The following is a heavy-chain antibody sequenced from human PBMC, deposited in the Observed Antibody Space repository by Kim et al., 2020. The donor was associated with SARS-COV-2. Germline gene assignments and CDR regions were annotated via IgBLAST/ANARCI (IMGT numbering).Heavy chain of an antibody. CDR1: GFTFRSYA. V-gene: IGHV3-23*01. J-gene: IGHJ4*02. Sequence: GGSLRLSCAASGFTFRSYAMAWVRQAPGKGLEWVSTVNPDGSDTHYADSVKGRFTISRDMSKNTVSLQMDSLRAEDTAVYYCAKDVAGSSCGGDCYHDGAYGHWGQGTLGIVPS. CDR3: AKDVAGSSCGGDCYHDGAYGH. D-gene: IGHD2-21*01. CDR2: VNPDGSDT.